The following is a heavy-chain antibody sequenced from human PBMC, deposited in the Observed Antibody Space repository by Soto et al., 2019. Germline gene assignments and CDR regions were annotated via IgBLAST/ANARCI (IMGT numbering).Heavy chain of an antibody. CDR1: GFSFSDYA. CDR3: AKDLVEMATNALFDY. Sequence: VGSLRLSCAASGFSFSDYAMSWVRQAPGKGLEWVSVISESGGSTHYADSVRGRFTISRDNSKNTLYLQMNSLRAEDTAVYYCAKDLVEMATNALFDYWGQGTLVTVS. CDR2: ISESGGST. V-gene: IGHV3-23*01. D-gene: IGHD5-12*01. J-gene: IGHJ4*02.